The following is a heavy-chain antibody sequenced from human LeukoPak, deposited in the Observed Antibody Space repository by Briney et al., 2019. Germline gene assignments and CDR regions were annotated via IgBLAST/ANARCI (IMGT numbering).Heavy chain of an antibody. Sequence: SETLSLTCTVSGGSISSYYWSWIRQPAGKGLEWIGRIYTSGSTNYNPSLKSRVTMSVDTSKNQFSLKLSTVTAADTAVYYCARGGILWFGELSTTSFDIWGQGTMVTVSS. D-gene: IGHD3-10*01. CDR1: GGSISSYY. J-gene: IGHJ3*02. V-gene: IGHV4-4*07. CDR3: ARGGILWFGELSTTSFDI. CDR2: IYTSGST.